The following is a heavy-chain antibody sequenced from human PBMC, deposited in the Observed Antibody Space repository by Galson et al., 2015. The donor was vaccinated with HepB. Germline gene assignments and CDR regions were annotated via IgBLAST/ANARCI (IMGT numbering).Heavy chain of an antibody. CDR3: ARDQVRWELPRGYFDY. J-gene: IGHJ4*02. Sequence: SLRLSCAASGFTFSSYAMHWVRQAPGKGLEWVAVISYDGSNKYYADSVKGRFTISRDNSKNTLYLQMNSLRAEDTAVYYCARDQVRWELPRGYFDYWGQGTLVTVSS. V-gene: IGHV3-30-3*01. CDR1: GFTFSSYA. CDR2: ISYDGSNK. D-gene: IGHD1-26*01.